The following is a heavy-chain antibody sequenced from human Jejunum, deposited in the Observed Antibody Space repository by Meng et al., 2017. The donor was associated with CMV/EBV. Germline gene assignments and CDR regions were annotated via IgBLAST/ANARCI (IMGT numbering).Heavy chain of an antibody. CDR1: VSSYW. D-gene: IGHD3-3*01. CDR2: IKPDGSEK. J-gene: IGHJ4*02. Sequence: VSSYWMNWVRQDPGKGLEWVANIKPDGSEKYYVDSVKGRFTISRDNAKTSLYLQMDNLRAEDTAVYYCARAEYDFWSGYKYYLDYWGQGTLGTVSS. CDR3: ARAEYDFWSGYKYYLDY. V-gene: IGHV3-7*01.